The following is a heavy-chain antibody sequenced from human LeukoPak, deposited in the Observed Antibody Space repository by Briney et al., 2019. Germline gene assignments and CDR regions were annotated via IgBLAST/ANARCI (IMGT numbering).Heavy chain of an antibody. CDR1: GFTFSSHW. CDR3: AKGGPTGDLRSPGRDW. V-gene: IGHV3-74*01. CDR2: IKYDASST. Sequence: GGSLRLSCADSGFTFSSHWMHWVRQAPGKGLVWVSRIKYDASSTSYAGSVKGRFTISRDNSKNTLYLQMNSLRAEDTAVYYCAKGGPTGDLRSPGRDWWGQGALVTVSS. D-gene: IGHD7-27*01. J-gene: IGHJ4*02.